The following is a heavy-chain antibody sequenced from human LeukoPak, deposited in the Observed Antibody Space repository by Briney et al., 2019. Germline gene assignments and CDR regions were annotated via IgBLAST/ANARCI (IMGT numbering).Heavy chain of an antibody. Sequence: ASVRVSCKASGGTFSSYAISWVRQAPGQGLEWMGGIIPIFGTANYAQKFQGRVTIATDESTSTAYMELSGLRSEDTAGYECARDRFPRSGYYPWFAPGGQETLATVSS. V-gene: IGHV1-69*05. J-gene: IGHJ5*02. CDR3: ARDRFPRSGYYPWFAP. D-gene: IGHD3-3*01. CDR1: GGTFSSYA. CDR2: IIPIFGTA.